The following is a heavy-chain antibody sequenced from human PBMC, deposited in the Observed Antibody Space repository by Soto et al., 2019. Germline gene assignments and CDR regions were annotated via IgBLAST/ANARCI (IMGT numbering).Heavy chain of an antibody. Sequence: QVQLVESGGGVVQPGRSLRLSCAASGFTFSSDAMHWVRQTPSKGLEWVAVVSYDGSNKYYADSVKGRFTISRDNSKNTLYLQMNSLRAEDTAVYYCARVPSSRGRAHFDYWGQGTLVTVSS. CDR2: VSYDGSNK. D-gene: IGHD3-10*01. J-gene: IGHJ4*02. V-gene: IGHV3-30-3*01. CDR1: GFTFSSDA. CDR3: ARVPSSRGRAHFDY.